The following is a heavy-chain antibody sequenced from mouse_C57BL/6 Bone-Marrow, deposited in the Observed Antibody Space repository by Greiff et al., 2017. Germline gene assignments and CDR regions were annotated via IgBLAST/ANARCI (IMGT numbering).Heavy chain of an antibody. D-gene: IGHD1-1*01. CDR3: ASYYYGPDY. CDR1: GYTFTSYT. Sequence: QVQLKESGAELARPGASVKMSCKASGYTFTSYTMHWVKQRPGQGLEWIGYINPSSGYTKYNQKFKDKATLTADKSSSTAYMQLSSLTSEDSAVYYCASYYYGPDYWGQGTTLTVSS. J-gene: IGHJ2*01. CDR2: INPSSGYT. V-gene: IGHV1-4*01.